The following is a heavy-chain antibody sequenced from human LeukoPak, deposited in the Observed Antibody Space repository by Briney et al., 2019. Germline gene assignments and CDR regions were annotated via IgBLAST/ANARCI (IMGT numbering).Heavy chain of an antibody. CDR3: ARSLKLWGSKDAFDI. Sequence: PGGSLRLSCAASGFTFSTYSMNWVRQAPGKGLEWVSSISSTITYIYYADSMKGRFTISRDNTKNSLYLQMNSLRAEDTAVYYCARSLKLWGSKDAFDIWGQGTMVTVSS. CDR2: ISSTITYI. V-gene: IGHV3-21*01. D-gene: IGHD3-16*01. CDR1: GFTFSTYS. J-gene: IGHJ3*02.